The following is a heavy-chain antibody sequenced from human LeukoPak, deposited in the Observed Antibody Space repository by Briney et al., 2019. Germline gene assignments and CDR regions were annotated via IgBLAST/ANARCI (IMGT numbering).Heavy chain of an antibody. V-gene: IGHV3-21*01. CDR3: ARDRSGSGDRLLDY. Sequence: GGSLRLSCAASGFAFSSYTMNWVRQPPGKGLEWVSAIISSSSYMYYGDSVKGRFTVSRDNGENTLYLQMNSLRAEDKAVYYCARDRSGSGDRLLDYWGQGTLVTVSS. CDR2: IISSSSYM. J-gene: IGHJ4*01. CDR1: GFAFSSYT. D-gene: IGHD2-21*01.